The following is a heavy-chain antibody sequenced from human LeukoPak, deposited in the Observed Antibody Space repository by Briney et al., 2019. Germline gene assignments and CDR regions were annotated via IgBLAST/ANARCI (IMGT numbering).Heavy chain of an antibody. V-gene: IGHV4-34*01. CDR1: GGSFSGYY. CDR2: INHSGST. J-gene: IGHJ4*02. Sequence: SETLSLTCAVYGGSFSGYYWSWIRQPPGKGLEWIGEINHSGSTNYNPSLKSRVTISVDTSKNQFSLKLSSVTAADTAVYYCARRGFVRRVFFGELSSNIAAFDYWGQGTLVTVS. CDR3: ARRGFVRRVFFGELSSNIAAFDY. D-gene: IGHD3-10*01.